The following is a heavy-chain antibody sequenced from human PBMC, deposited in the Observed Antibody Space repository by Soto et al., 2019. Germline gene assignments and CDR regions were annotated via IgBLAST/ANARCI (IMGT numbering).Heavy chain of an antibody. CDR1: GFTFSSNA. V-gene: IGHV3-23*01. CDR3: TRLFATYYYYIDV. CDR2: IRGSGDTT. Sequence: PGGSLRLSCAASGFTFSSNAMTWVRQAPGKGLEWVSSIRGSGDTTFYADSVKGRFTISRDDSQNTLYLQMNSLRGEDTAVYYCTRLFATYYYYIDVWGNGTTVTVSS. J-gene: IGHJ6*03.